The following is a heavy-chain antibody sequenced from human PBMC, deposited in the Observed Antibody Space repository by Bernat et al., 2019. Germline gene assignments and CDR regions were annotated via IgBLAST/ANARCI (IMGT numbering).Heavy chain of an antibody. CDR3: TTYYCDSVSAY. V-gene: IGHV3-15*01. Sequence: EVQLVESGGGLVTPGGSLRLSCAASGFTFNDAWMSWVRQPPGKGLEWVGRIKSKTDGGTTDYAAPVKGRFTSSRDNSKKTLYLQMNSLKTEDTDVYFCTTYYCDSVSAYWGQGTLVTVSS. J-gene: IGHJ4*02. CDR1: GFTFNDAW. D-gene: IGHD3-10*01. CDR2: IKSKTDGGTT.